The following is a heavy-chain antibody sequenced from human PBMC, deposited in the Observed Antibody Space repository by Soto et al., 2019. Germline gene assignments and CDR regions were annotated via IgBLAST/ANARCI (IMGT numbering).Heavy chain of an antibody. V-gene: IGHV1-69*01. Sequence: QVQLVQSGAEVKKPGSSVKVSCKASGGTFSSYAISWVRQAPGQGLEWMGGIIPIFGTANYAQKFQGSVTITADESTSAAYMELSSLRSEDTAVYYCAREKGGIVVVPAAIGGYNWFDPWGQGTLVTVSS. CDR2: IIPIFGTA. J-gene: IGHJ5*02. CDR1: GGTFSSYA. D-gene: IGHD2-2*01. CDR3: AREKGGIVVVPAAIGGYNWFDP.